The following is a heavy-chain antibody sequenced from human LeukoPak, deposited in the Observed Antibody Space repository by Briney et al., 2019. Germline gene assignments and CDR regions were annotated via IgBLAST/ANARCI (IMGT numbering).Heavy chain of an antibody. V-gene: IGHV4-59*08. CDR1: GGSISSYY. J-gene: IGHJ4*02. Sequence: SETLSLTCTVSGGSISSYYWSWIRQPPGKGLEWIGYIYYSGSTNYNPSLKSRVTISVDTSKNQFSLKLISVTAADTAVYYFARSLRGYSGYAGINFDYGGRGPRVPVS. CDR3: ARSLRGYSGYAGINFDY. CDR2: IYYSGST. D-gene: IGHD5-12*01.